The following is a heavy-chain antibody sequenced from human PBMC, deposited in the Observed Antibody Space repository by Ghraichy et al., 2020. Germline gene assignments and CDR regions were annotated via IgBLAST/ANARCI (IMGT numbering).Heavy chain of an antibody. CDR3: AKGRGIYPFDY. J-gene: IGHJ4*02. CDR1: GFTFSSYA. D-gene: IGHD1-26*01. Sequence: GESLNISCAASGFTFSSYAMSWVRQAPGKGLEWVSAISGGGDKTFYAGPAKGRFTVSRDNSKNSLYLQMDNRRAEDTAVYYCAKGRGIYPFDYWGQGTLVTVSS. CDR2: ISGGGDKT. V-gene: IGHV3-23*01.